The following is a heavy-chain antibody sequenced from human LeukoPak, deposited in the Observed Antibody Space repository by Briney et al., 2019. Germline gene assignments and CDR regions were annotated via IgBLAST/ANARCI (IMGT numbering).Heavy chain of an antibody. J-gene: IGHJ6*04. Sequence: SETLPLTCVVFGGSYSGYYWSWIREPPRKGLDWVGQINHSGSTNYNPSLKSRVTISVDTSKNQFSLKLSSVTAADTAVYYCARGRLFIGSLRIYGMDVWGKGTTVTVSS. CDR1: GGSYSGYY. D-gene: IGHD2-21*01. V-gene: IGHV4-34*01. CDR2: INHSGST. CDR3: ARGRLFIGSLRIYGMDV.